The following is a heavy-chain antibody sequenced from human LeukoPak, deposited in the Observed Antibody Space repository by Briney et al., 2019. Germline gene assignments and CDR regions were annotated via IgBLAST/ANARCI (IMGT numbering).Heavy chain of an antibody. Sequence: SETLSLTCAVYGGSFSDYYWSWIRQPPGKGLEWIGEINHSGNTKYNPSLKSRLTISVDTSKNHFSLKLSSVTAADTAVYYCARQTALQLRGIYRYTGDTLDYWGQGTLVTVSS. V-gene: IGHV4-34*01. CDR2: INHSGNT. D-gene: IGHD3-16*02. CDR3: ARQTALQLRGIYRYTGDTLDY. CDR1: GGSFSDYY. J-gene: IGHJ4*02.